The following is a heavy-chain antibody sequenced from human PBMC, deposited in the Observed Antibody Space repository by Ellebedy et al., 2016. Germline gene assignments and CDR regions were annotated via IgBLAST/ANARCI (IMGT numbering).Heavy chain of an antibody. CDR1: GFTFSSYA. J-gene: IGHJ4*02. D-gene: IGHD1-26*01. CDR2: IYYSGST. V-gene: IGHV4-59*01. Sequence: GSLRLSXSASGFTFSSYAMPWVRQPPGKGLEWIGFIYYSGSTNYNPSLKSRVSISVDTSKNQFSLKLNSVTAADTAMYYCARGGGTFDYWGQGTPVTVSS. CDR3: ARGGGTFDY.